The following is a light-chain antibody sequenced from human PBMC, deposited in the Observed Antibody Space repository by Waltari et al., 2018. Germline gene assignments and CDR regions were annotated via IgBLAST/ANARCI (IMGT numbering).Light chain of an antibody. Sequence: EIVLTQSPGSLSSSPGERVTLSCRASQSVSRAVAWYQQKPGQAPRLLIFGASNRATGIPDRFSGSGSETDFSPTISRLEPEDFAVYYCQHYVRLPATFGRGTKVEIK. J-gene: IGKJ1*01. CDR1: QSVSRAV. CDR2: GAS. CDR3: QHYVRLPAT. V-gene: IGKV3-20*01.